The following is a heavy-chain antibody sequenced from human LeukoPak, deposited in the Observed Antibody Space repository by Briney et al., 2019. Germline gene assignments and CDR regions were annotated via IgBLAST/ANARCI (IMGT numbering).Heavy chain of an antibody. CDR3: ARGPRGYCTGGSCYHY. D-gene: IGHD2-15*01. CDR2: IHYSGNT. J-gene: IGHJ4*02. V-gene: IGHV4-61*01. CDR1: GGSVSSGSYY. Sequence: SETLSLTCTVSGGSVSSGSYYWSWIRQPPGKGLEWIGYIHYSGNTNYSPSLKSRVTISVDTSKNQFSLRLSSVTAADTAVYYCARGPRGYCTGGSCYHYWGQGTLVTVSS.